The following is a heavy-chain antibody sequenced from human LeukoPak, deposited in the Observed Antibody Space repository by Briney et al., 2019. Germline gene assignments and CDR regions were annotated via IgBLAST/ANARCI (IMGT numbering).Heavy chain of an antibody. CDR3: AKGGTYGGGADY. CDR1: GGSFSGYY. CDR2: IYNGGST. J-gene: IGHJ4*02. D-gene: IGHD1-26*01. V-gene: IGHV4-59*01. Sequence: SETLSLTCAVYGGSFSGYYWSWIRQPPGKGLEWIGYIYNGGSTTYSPSLNSRVTISLDTSNNQVSLRLSSVTAADTAVYYCAKGGTYGGGADYWGQGTLVTVSS.